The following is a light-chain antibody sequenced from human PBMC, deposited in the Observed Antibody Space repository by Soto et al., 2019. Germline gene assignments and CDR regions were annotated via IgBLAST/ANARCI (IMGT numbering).Light chain of an antibody. V-gene: IGKV3-20*01. CDR1: QSVSSNY. Sequence: EIVLTQSPGTLSLSPGERVTLSCRASQSVSSNYLAWYQQNPGQAPRLLIYGASSRATGIPDRFSGSGSGKDFTLTISRLEPEDFAVYYCQQYGSSRWTFGQGTKVEIK. CDR2: GAS. CDR3: QQYGSSRWT. J-gene: IGKJ1*01.